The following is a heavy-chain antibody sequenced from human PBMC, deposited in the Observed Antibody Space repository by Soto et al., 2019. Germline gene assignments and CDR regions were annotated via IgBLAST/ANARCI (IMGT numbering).Heavy chain of an antibody. CDR1: GFPCGSYD. D-gene: IGHD2-8*02. J-gene: IGHJ3*01. Sequence: EVQMLASGGGLAQPGGSLRLSCAASGFPCGSYDMTWVRQAPGKGLEWVSTILVDGRTFYVDSVKGRFTISRDNSGNTVYLQMNSLTAGDTALYYCAKATATGGGAFDFCGQGTMVTVSS. V-gene: IGHV3-23*01. CDR2: ILVDGRT. CDR3: AKATATGGGAFDF.